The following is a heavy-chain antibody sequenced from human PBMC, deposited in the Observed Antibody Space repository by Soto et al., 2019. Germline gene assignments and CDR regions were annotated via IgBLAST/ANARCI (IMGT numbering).Heavy chain of an antibody. CDR2: FYSSGSI. CDR3: ARMYRSGAAWFHP. J-gene: IGHJ5*02. D-gene: IGHD6-19*01. Sequence: SETRSLTCFVSGYSITPGGYYWSWIRHHPGKGLEWIGSFYSSGSIIYNPSLRSRVSISGDTSSHQFSMSLTSVTAADTARYHCARMYRSGAAWFHPWGQGTLVTVSS. V-gene: IGHV4-31*03. CDR1: GYSITPGGYY.